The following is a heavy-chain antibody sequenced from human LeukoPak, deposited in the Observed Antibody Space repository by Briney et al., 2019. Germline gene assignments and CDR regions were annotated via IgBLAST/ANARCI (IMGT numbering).Heavy chain of an antibody. J-gene: IGHJ4*02. V-gene: IGHV3-74*01. CDR2: INPDGSVT. CDR1: EFYW. D-gene: IGHD3-3*01. CDR3: AKAELGVDTFFDY. Sequence: GGSLRLSCAASEFYWMHWVRQAPGKGLVWVSRINPDGSVTSYADSVKGRFTISRDNAMNTLYLQMNSLRAEDTAFYYCAKAELGVDTFFDYWGQGTLVTVSS.